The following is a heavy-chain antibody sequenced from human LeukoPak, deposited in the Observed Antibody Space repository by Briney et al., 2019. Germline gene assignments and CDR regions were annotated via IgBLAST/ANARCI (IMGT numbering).Heavy chain of an antibody. J-gene: IGHJ4*02. V-gene: IGHV1-2*02. CDR1: GYTFTDYY. CDR3: ARDMWRYSGYDYDY. Sequence: ASVKVSCKTSGYTFTDYYLHWVRQAPGQGLEWVGWIHPNTGATHHAQKFQGRLTMTRDTSISTVYMELTRLRADDTAVYYCARDMWRYSGYDYDYWGQGTLVTASS. D-gene: IGHD5-12*01. CDR2: IHPNTGAT.